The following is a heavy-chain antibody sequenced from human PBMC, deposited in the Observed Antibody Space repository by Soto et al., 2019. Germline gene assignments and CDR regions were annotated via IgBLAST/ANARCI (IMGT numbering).Heavy chain of an antibody. J-gene: IGHJ4*02. V-gene: IGHV3-15*01. CDR2: IKGESDGGTT. CDR1: GFTFCNAW. D-gene: IGHD3-22*01. Sequence: GGSLRLSCTASGFTFCNAWMSWVRQAPGKGLEWIGRIKGESDGGTTDYATPVKGRFSISRDQSKDTLYLHMNSLKTEDTAVYYCTTGLSNGYYNFDYWGQGTPVTVSS. CDR3: TTGLSNGYYNFDY.